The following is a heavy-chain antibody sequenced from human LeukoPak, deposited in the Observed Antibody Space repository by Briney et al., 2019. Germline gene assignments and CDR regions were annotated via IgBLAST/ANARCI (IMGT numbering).Heavy chain of an antibody. J-gene: IGHJ4*02. CDR3: ARGWLAETTVVTPYNY. Sequence: SVKVSCKASGGTFSSYAINWVRQAPGQGLEWMGGIIPIFGTPNYAQKFQGRVTITAVESMSTAYTELSSLRSEDTAVYYCARGWLAETTVVTPYNYWGQGTLVTVSS. CDR2: IIPIFGTP. CDR1: GGTFSSYA. D-gene: IGHD4-23*01. V-gene: IGHV1-69*13.